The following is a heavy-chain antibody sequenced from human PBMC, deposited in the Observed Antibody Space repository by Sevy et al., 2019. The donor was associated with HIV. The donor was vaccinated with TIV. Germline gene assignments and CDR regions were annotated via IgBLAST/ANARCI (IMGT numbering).Heavy chain of an antibody. J-gene: IGHJ4*02. CDR1: AFSFSTNG. V-gene: IGHV3-30*02. D-gene: IGHD1-20*01. Sequence: GGSLRVSCAASAFSFSTNGMHWVRQAPGKGLEWVAFIRYHGSNTFYTDSVKGRFTISRDNSKNTLYLQMNSLTTEDTAVYYCAKDQRYNWNTEGFFDYWGQGTLVTVSS. CDR3: AKDQRYNWNTEGFFDY. CDR2: IRYHGSNT.